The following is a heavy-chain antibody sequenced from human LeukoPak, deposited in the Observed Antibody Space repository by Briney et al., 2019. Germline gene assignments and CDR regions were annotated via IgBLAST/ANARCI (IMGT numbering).Heavy chain of an antibody. CDR2: IYHSGST. CDR1: GGSISSGGYY. D-gene: IGHD3-22*01. V-gene: IGHV4-30-2*01. Sequence: KSSETLSLTCTVSGGSISSGGYYWSWIRQPPGKGLEWIGYIYHSGSTYYNPSLKSRVTISVDRSKNQFSLKLSSVTAADTAVYYCARGSYYYDSWLDYWGQGTLVTVSS. CDR3: ARGSYYYDSWLDY. J-gene: IGHJ4*02.